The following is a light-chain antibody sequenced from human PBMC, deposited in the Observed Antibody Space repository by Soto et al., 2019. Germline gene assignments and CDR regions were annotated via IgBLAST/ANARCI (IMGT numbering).Light chain of an antibody. J-gene: IGKJ5*01. CDR2: SAF. CDR3: QQGSTTPIT. V-gene: IGKV1-39*01. Sequence: PSSLSASIGALVRSTSRASQNIGSFLNWYQQKPGEAPRLLVYSAFRIQSGVPSRFNASGSGTDFTLSISSLQPEDFSTYYCQQGSTTPITFGLGTRLEIK. CDR1: QNIGSF.